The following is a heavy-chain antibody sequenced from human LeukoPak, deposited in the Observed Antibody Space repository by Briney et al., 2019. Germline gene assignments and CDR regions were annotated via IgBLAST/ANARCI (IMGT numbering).Heavy chain of an antibody. D-gene: IGHD4-17*01. J-gene: IGHJ4*02. Sequence: GGSLRLSCAASGFTLSNYGMHWVRQAPGKGLEWVAFIHYDGSNIYYADSLKGRFTISRDNSKKTLYLQMNSLRPEDTAVYYCARDAYGPDYWGQGTLVTVSS. V-gene: IGHV3-30*02. CDR3: ARDAYGPDY. CDR1: GFTLSNYG. CDR2: IHYDGSNI.